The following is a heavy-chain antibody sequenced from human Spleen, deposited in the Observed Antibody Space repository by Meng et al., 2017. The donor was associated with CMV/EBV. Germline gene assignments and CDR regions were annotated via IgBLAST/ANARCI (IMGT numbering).Heavy chain of an antibody. J-gene: IGHJ4*02. Sequence: GESLKISCAASGFTFSSYAMNWVRQAPGKGLEWVSSISGSTRYMYYANSVKGRFTVSRDNAKNSLYLQMNSLRAEDTAVYYCASTYSYWGQGTLVTVSS. D-gene: IGHD1-26*01. CDR3: ASTYSY. CDR1: GFTFSSYA. CDR2: ISGSTRYM. V-gene: IGHV3-21*01.